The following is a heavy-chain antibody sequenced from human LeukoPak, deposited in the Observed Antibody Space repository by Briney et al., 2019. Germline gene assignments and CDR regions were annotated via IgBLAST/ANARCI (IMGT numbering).Heavy chain of an antibody. Sequence: AGGSLRLSCAASGFTFSDYYMSWIRQAPGKALEWVSYVSSGSSTIYYADSVKGRFTISRDNAKNSLYLQMNSLRAEDTALYYCARGDGPDAFDIWGQGTMVTVSS. V-gene: IGHV3-11*01. D-gene: IGHD2-8*01. CDR1: GFTFSDYY. J-gene: IGHJ3*02. CDR2: VSSGSSTI. CDR3: ARGDGPDAFDI.